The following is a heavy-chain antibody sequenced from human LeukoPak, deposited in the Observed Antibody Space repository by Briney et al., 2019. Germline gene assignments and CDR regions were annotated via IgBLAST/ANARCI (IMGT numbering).Heavy chain of an antibody. V-gene: IGHV1-69*05. CDR3: ARDRWSSSSSEGALDI. J-gene: IGHJ3*02. CDR1: GGTFSSYA. CDR2: IIPIFGTA. Sequence: SVKVSCKASGGTFSSYAISWVRQAPGQGLEWMGGIIPIFGTANYAQELQGRVTMTTDTSTSTAYMELRSLRSDDTAVYYCARDRWSSSSSEGALDIWGQGTMVTVSS. D-gene: IGHD6-6*01.